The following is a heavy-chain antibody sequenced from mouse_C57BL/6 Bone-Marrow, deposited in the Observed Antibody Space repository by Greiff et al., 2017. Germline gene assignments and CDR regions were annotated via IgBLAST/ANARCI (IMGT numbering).Heavy chain of an antibody. CDR2: IYPYNGVS. CDR3: ARRDGSSYENAMDY. V-gene: IGHV1-31*01. J-gene: IGHJ4*01. D-gene: IGHD1-1*01. CDR1: GYSLTGYY. Sequence: VQLKESGPELVKPGASVKISCKASGYSLTGYYMHWVKQSHGNILDWIGYIYPYNGVSSYNQKFKGKATLTVDKSSSTAYMELRSLTSEDSAVYYCARRDGSSYENAMDYWGQGTSVTVSS.